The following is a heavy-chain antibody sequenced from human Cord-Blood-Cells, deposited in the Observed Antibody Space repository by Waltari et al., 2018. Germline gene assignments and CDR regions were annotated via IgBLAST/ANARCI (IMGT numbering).Heavy chain of an antibody. CDR2: ISWNSGSI. V-gene: IGHV3-9*01. Sequence: EVQLVESGGDLVQPGRSLRLSCAASGFTFDDYAMHWVRQAPGKGLEWVSGISWNSGSIGYADSVKGRFTISRDNAKNSLYLQMNSLRAEDTALYYCAKDNFAFDIWGQGTMVTVSS. D-gene: IGHD1-1*01. CDR1: GFTFDDYA. CDR3: AKDNFAFDI. J-gene: IGHJ3*02.